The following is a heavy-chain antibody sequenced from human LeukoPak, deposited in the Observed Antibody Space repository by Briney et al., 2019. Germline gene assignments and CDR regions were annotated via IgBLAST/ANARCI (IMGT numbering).Heavy chain of an antibody. J-gene: IGHJ6*04. V-gene: IGHV3-23*01. CDR2: ISGSGGST. CDR3: AKGERRYYYYGMDV. D-gene: IGHD1-1*01. Sequence: GGSLRLSCAASGFTFSSYAMSWVRQAPGKGLEWVSAISGSGGSTYYADSVKGRFTISRDNSKNTLHLQMNSLRAEDTAVYYCAKGERRYYYYGMDVWGKGTTVTVSS. CDR1: GFTFSSYA.